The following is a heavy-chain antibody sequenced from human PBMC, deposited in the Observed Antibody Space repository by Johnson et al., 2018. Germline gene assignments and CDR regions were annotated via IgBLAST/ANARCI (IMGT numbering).Heavy chain of an antibody. CDR3: AIDIAARRGGAYYYYGMDV. J-gene: IGHJ6*02. V-gene: IGHV3-23*04. CDR2: ISGSGGST. Sequence: VQLVESGGGLVQPGGSLRLSCAASGFTFSSYAMSWVRQAPGKGLEWVSAISGSGGSTYYADSVKGRFTISRDNFKNTLYLPMNSLRAGDTAVYYCAIDIAARRGGAYYYYGMDVWGQGTTVTVSS. CDR1: GFTFSSYA. D-gene: IGHD6-6*01.